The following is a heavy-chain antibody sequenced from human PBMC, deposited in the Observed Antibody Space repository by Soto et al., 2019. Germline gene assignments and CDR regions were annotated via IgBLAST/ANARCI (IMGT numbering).Heavy chain of an antibody. V-gene: IGHV4-59*01. CDR3: ARGGVWFGELLSKPYYYYGMDV. Sequence: SETLSLTCTVSCGSISSYYWSWIRQPPGKGLEWIGYIYYSGSTNYNPSLKSRVTISVDTSKNQFSLKLSSVTAADTAVYYCARGGVWFGELLSKPYYYYGMDVWGQGTTVTVSS. CDR2: IYYSGST. CDR1: CGSISSYY. D-gene: IGHD3-10*01. J-gene: IGHJ6*02.